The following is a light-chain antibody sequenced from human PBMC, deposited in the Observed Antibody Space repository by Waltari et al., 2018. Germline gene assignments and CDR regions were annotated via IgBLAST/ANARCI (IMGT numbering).Light chain of an antibody. CDR2: WAS. Sequence: DIVMTQSPDSLAVSLGERATINCKSSQSVLYSSNNRNYLAWYQQKPGQSPKLLISWASTRESGVPDRFSGSGSGTDFTLTISSLQAGDVAVYYCQQYYSTPQAFGQGTKVEIK. V-gene: IGKV4-1*01. CDR3: QQYYSTPQA. CDR1: QSVLYSSNNRNY. J-gene: IGKJ1*01.